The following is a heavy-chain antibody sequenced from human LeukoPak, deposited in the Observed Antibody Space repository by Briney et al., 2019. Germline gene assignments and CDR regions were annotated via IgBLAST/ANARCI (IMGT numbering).Heavy chain of an antibody. CDR2: ISAYNGNT. Sequence: ASVKVSCKASGYTFTSYGISWVRQAPGQGLEWMRWISAYNGNTNYAQKLQGRVTMTTDTSTSTAYMELRSLRSDDTAVYYCARNQDSSGYWDDAFDIWGQGTMVTVSS. V-gene: IGHV1-18*01. D-gene: IGHD3-22*01. CDR1: GYTFTSYG. CDR3: ARNQDSSGYWDDAFDI. J-gene: IGHJ3*02.